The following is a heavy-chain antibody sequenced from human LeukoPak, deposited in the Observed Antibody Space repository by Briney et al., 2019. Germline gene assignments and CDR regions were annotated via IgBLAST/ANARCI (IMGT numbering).Heavy chain of an antibody. V-gene: IGHV3-7*01. Sequence: GGSLRLSCAASGFTFRSYGMHWVRQAPGKGLEWVADIKQGGSEKNYVDSVKGRFTISRDDAENSLYLQMNSLRAEDTAVYYCARGPDYGSRSDYLDYWGQGTLVTVSS. J-gene: IGHJ4*02. CDR1: GFTFRSYG. CDR3: ARGPDYGSRSDYLDY. CDR2: IKQGGSEK. D-gene: IGHD3-10*01.